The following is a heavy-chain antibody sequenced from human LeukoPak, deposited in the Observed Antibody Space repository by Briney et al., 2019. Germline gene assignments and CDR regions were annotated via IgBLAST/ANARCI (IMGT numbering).Heavy chain of an antibody. J-gene: IGHJ6*03. CDR3: AGGGNWGVYYYYYMDV. D-gene: IGHD7-27*01. CDR1: GGTFSSYA. V-gene: IGHV1-69*01. Sequence: ASVKVSCKASGGTFSSYAISWVRQAPGQGLEWMGGIIPIFGTANYAQKFQGRVTITADESTSTAYMELSSLRSEDTAVYYCAGGGNWGVYYYYYMDVWGKGTTVTISS. CDR2: IIPIFGTA.